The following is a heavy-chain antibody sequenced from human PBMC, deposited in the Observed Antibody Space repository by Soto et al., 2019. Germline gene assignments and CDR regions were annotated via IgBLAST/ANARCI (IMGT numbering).Heavy chain of an antibody. D-gene: IGHD3-10*01. CDR1: GFTFSKYA. V-gene: IGHV3-23*01. CDR3: VKDKYDSGSSMGNWFDP. Sequence: EVQLLESGGDLVQRGGSLRLSCAAYGFTFSKYAMSWVRQAPGKGLEWFSSISACGGTPYYADSVKGRFTISRDNTDITLYLQLNSLRADDTAIFYCVKDKYDSGSSMGNWFDPWGQGTLVTVSS. CDR2: ISACGGTP. J-gene: IGHJ5*02.